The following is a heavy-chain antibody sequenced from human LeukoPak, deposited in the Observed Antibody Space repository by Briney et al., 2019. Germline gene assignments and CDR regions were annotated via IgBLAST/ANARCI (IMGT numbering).Heavy chain of an antibody. Sequence: GGSLRLSCAASGFTFSDYYMSWIRQAPGKGLEWVSYISSSGSTIYYADSVKGRFTISRDNAKNSLYLQMNSLRAEDTAVYYCARADYGGNSAEYFQHWGQGTLVTVSS. V-gene: IGHV3-11*01. CDR1: GFTFSDYY. CDR2: ISSSGSTI. D-gene: IGHD4-23*01. J-gene: IGHJ1*01. CDR3: ARADYGGNSAEYFQH.